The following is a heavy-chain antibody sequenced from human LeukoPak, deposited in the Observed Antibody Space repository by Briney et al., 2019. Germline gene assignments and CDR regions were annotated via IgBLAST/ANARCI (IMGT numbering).Heavy chain of an antibody. CDR1: GYTFTNYG. V-gene: IGHV1-18*01. CDR3: ARGAITIFGLVRTQTTKGPHRFDP. D-gene: IGHD3-3*01. CDR2: ISTYNGNT. Sequence: ASVKVSCKASGYTFTNYGLSWVRQAPGQGLEWMGWISTYNGNTNYAQKFQGRVTMTTDTSTSTAYMELSSLTSEDTAVYYCARGAITIFGLVRTQTTKGPHRFDPWGQGTLVTVSS. J-gene: IGHJ5*02.